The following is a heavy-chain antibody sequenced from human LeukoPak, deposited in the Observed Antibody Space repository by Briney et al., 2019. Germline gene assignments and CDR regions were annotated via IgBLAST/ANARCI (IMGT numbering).Heavy chain of an antibody. J-gene: IGHJ1*01. D-gene: IGHD2-2*01. Sequence: ASVKVSCRASGYTFTSYGISWVRQAPGQGLERRGWISAYNGNTNYAQKLQGRVTMTTDTSTSTAYMELRSLRSDDTAVYYCARGILPSHCSSTSCVGDFQHWGQGTLVTVSS. CDR2: ISAYNGNT. CDR3: ARGILPSHCSSTSCVGDFQH. V-gene: IGHV1-18*01. CDR1: GYTFTSYG.